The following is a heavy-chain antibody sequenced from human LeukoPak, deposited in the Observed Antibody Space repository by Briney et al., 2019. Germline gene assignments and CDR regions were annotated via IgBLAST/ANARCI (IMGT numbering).Heavy chain of an antibody. CDR1: GYTFTGYY. D-gene: IGHD3-22*01. CDR2: INPNSGGT. Sequence: ASVKVSCKASGYTFTGYYMHWVRQAPGQGLEWKGRINPNSGGTNYAQKFQGRVTMTRDTSISTAYMELSRLRSDDTAVYYCASLSPPDYYDSSGYNWGQGTLVTVSS. V-gene: IGHV1-2*06. CDR3: ASLSPPDYYDSSGYN. J-gene: IGHJ4*02.